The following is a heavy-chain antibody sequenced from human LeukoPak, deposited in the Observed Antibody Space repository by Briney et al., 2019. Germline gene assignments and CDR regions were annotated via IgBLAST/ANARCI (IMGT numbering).Heavy chain of an antibody. CDR3: ARVSRYDAFDI. CDR1: GYSISSGYY. D-gene: IGHD5-24*01. J-gene: IGHJ3*02. CDR2: IYHSGST. V-gene: IGHV4-38-2*02. Sequence: SETLSLTCTVSGYSISSGYYWGWIRQPPGKGLEWIGSIYHSGSTYYNPSLKSRVTISVDTSKNQFSLKLNSVTAADTAVYYCARVSRYDAFDIWGQGTMVTVSS.